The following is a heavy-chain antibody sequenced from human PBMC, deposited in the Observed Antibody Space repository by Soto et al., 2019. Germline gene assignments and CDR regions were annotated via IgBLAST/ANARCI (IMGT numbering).Heavy chain of an antibody. CDR2: TRNKDNSYTT. CDR1: GFTFSDHH. D-gene: IGHD3-3*01. CDR3: AREGDFWSAYYGPFDY. V-gene: IGHV3-72*01. Sequence: EVQLVESGGGLVQPGGSLRLSCAASGFTFSDHHMDWVRQAPGKGLEWVGHTRNKDNSYTTEYAASAKGRFTISRDDSKNSLYLQMNSLKTEDTAVYYCAREGDFWSAYYGPFDYWGQGTLVTVSS. J-gene: IGHJ4*02.